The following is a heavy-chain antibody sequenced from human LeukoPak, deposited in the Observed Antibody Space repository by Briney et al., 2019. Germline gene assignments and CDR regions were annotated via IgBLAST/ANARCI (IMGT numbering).Heavy chain of an antibody. CDR3: ATSSGGYGDYVFDF. D-gene: IGHD4-17*01. CDR2: LYSAGST. CDR1: GFTVSSNH. Sequence: PGGSLRLSCAASGFTVSSNHMSWVRQTPGKGLEWVSILYSAGSTFYADSVKGRFTISRDNSKNALYLQMNSLRAEDTAIYYCATSSGGYGDYVFDFWGQGTLVTVSS. J-gene: IGHJ4*02. V-gene: IGHV3-53*01.